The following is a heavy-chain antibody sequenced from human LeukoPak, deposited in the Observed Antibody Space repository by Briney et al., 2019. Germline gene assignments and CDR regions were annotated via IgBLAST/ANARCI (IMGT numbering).Heavy chain of an antibody. J-gene: IGHJ6*02. Sequence: GGSLRLSCAASGFTFSSYSMNWVRQAPGKGLEWVSSIGSSSSYIYYADSVKGRFTISRDNAKNSLYLQMNSLRAEDTAVYYCARDRRAGSAYGMDVWGQGTTVTVSS. CDR1: GFTFSSYS. CDR2: IGSSSSYI. CDR3: ARDRRAGSAYGMDV. D-gene: IGHD6-19*01. V-gene: IGHV3-21*01.